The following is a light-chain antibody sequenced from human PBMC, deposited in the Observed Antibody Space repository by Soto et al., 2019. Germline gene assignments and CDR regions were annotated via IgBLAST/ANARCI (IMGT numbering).Light chain of an antibody. Sequence: EIVLTQSPATLSLSPGERATPSCRASQSVSSYLAWYQQKPGQAPRLLIYDASNRATGIPARFSGSGSGTDFTLTIRSLEPEDFAVYYCQQRSNWPPITFGQGTRREIK. CDR1: QSVSSY. V-gene: IGKV3-11*01. CDR2: DAS. CDR3: QQRSNWPPIT. J-gene: IGKJ5*01.